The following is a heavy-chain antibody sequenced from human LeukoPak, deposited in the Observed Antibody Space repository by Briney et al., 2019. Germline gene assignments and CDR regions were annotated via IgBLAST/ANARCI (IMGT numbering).Heavy chain of an antibody. CDR2: ISGYNGNT. CDR3: AKDGPCYGMDV. Sequence: GASVKVSCKASVDTFTNYAFNWVRQAPGQGLEWMGWISGYNGNTNYAQKCQGRVTMTTDTSTSTAYMELRSLRSDDTAVYYCAKDGPCYGMDVWGQGTTVTVS. CDR1: VDTFTNYA. J-gene: IGHJ6*02. D-gene: IGHD4-17*01. V-gene: IGHV1-18*01.